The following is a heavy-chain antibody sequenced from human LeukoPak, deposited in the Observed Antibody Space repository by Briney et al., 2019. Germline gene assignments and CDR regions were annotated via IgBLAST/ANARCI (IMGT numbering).Heavy chain of an antibody. J-gene: IGHJ3*02. CDR3: ARGRRDCSGDCYVAFDI. CDR1: GFTVSSNE. CDR2: ISGGST. D-gene: IGHD2-21*02. Sequence: PGGSLRLSCAASGFTVSSNEMSWVRQAPGKGLEWVSSISGGSTYYADSRKGRFTISRDNSKNTLHLQMNSLRAEDTAVYYCARGRRDCSGDCYVAFDIWGQGTMVTISS. V-gene: IGHV3-38-3*01.